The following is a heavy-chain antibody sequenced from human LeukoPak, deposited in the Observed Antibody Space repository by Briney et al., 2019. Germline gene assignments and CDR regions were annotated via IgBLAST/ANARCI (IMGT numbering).Heavy chain of an antibody. CDR2: IYYSGST. CDR3: ARGEAMVRGAHFDY. V-gene: IGHV4-59*01. J-gene: IGHJ4*02. Sequence: PSETLSLTCTVSGGSISSYYWSWIRQPPGKGLEWIGYIYYSGSTNYNPSLTSRVTISVDTSKNQFSLKLSSVTAADTAVYYCARGEAMVRGAHFDYWGQGTLVTVSS. CDR1: GGSISSYY. D-gene: IGHD3-10*01.